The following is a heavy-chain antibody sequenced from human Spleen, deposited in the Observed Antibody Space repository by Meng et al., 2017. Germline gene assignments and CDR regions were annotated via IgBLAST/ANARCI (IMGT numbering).Heavy chain of an antibody. J-gene: IGHJ4*02. CDR2: ITTNTANP. CDR3: ARVGADCSGGSCSVPDY. D-gene: IGHD2-15*01. CDR1: GYFFTTYV. Sequence: QVQLVPAGSELKKPGASVKVSCKASGYFFTTYVINWVRQAPGQGLEWRGWITTNTANPTYAQGFTGRVVFSLDTSVSTAYLQISSLKAEDTAVYYCARVGADCSGGSCSVPDYWGQGTLVTVSS. V-gene: IGHV7-4-1*02.